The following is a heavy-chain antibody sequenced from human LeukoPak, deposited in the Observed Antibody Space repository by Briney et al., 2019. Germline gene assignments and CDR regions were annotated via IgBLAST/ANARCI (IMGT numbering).Heavy chain of an antibody. CDR1: GGSISSGGYY. CDR2: IYYSGST. Sequence: KSSETLSLTCTVSGGSISSGGYYWSWIRQHPGKGLEWIGYIYYSGSTYYNPSLKSRVTISVDTSKNQFSLKLSSVTAADTAVYYCARSVRGSPRRPGIDYWGQGTLVTVSS. V-gene: IGHV4-31*03. J-gene: IGHJ4*02. CDR3: ARSVRGSPRRPGIDY. D-gene: IGHD3-10*01.